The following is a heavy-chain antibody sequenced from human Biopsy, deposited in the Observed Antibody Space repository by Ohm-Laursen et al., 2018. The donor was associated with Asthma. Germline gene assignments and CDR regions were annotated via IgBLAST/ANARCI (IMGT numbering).Heavy chain of an antibody. CDR2: VFWSGST. D-gene: IGHD4-17*01. Sequence: SQTLSLTCRVSGGYTGSSDHHWAWIRQAPGKGLEWIGFVFWSGSTHYSRSLERRVSISIDTATNEFSMKLWSVTPADTAVYFCARVVSYGDIYLGIGVWGPGNTVVVS. V-gene: IGHV4-30-4*01. J-gene: IGHJ6*02. CDR3: ARVVSYGDIYLGIGV. CDR1: GGYTGSSDHH.